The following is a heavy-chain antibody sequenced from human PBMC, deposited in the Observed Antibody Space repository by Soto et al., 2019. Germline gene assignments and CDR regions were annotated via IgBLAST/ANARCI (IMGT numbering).Heavy chain of an antibody. J-gene: IGHJ4*02. D-gene: IGHD5-12*01. Sequence: EVQLVESGGGLVQPGRSLRLSCAASGFTFDDYAMHWVRQAPGKGLEWVSGISWNSGSIGYADSVKGRFTISRDNAKNSLYLQMNSLRAEDTALYYCAKGLVAAYIDYWGQGTLVTVSS. CDR2: ISWNSGSI. V-gene: IGHV3-9*01. CDR1: GFTFDDYA. CDR3: AKGLVAAYIDY.